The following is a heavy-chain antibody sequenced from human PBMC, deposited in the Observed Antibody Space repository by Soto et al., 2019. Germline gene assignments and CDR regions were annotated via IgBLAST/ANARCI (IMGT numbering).Heavy chain of an antibody. J-gene: IGHJ4*02. D-gene: IGHD3-22*01. CDR3: ARALYYYDNSGLAY. Sequence: QVRLEQSGPEVKKTGASVKVSCKASGYTFTNYGISWVRQAPGQGLECMGWINIYSGDANYAQRFQDRVTMTRDTSTNTVYMEMRSLRSDDTAVYYCARALYYYDNSGLAYWGQGTLVTVSS. V-gene: IGHV1-18*01. CDR1: GYTFTNYG. CDR2: INIYSGDA.